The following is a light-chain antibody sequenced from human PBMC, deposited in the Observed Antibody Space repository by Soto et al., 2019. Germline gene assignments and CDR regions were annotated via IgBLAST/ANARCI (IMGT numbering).Light chain of an antibody. CDR2: GAS. Sequence: EIVLTQSPGTLSLSPGERATLSCRASQSVSSSYLAWYQQKPRQAPRLLIYGASSRATGIPDRFSGSGSGTDFTLTISRLETEDFAVYYCQQYGSSPLTFGGGTKVEI. V-gene: IGKV3-20*01. CDR1: QSVSSSY. CDR3: QQYGSSPLT. J-gene: IGKJ4*01.